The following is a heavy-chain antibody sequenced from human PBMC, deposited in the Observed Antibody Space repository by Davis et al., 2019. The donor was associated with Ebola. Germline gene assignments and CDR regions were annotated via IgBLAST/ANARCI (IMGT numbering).Heavy chain of an antibody. Sequence: SETLSLTCTASGDSINSGPYYWSWIRQTPDKGLEWIGFISYSGSSVLKPSLKSRLSMFLDMSKNQVSLEMSSVTVADTAVYYCASSPYYYYGMDVWGQGTTVTVSS. CDR2: ISYSGSS. V-gene: IGHV4-31*03. J-gene: IGHJ6*02. CDR3: ASSPYYYYGMDV. CDR1: GDSINSGPYY.